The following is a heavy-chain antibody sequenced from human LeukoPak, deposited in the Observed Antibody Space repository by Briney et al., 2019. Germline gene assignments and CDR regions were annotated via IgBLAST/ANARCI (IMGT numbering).Heavy chain of an antibody. CDR1: GFIFTNYF. V-gene: IGHV3-11*01. CDR2: ISSSGSTL. D-gene: IGHD1-20*01. J-gene: IGHJ4*02. CDR3: ARRRYNWNAIDY. Sequence: GGSLRLSCAASGFIFTNYFMSWVRQAPGKGLEWVSYISSSGSTLYYADSVKGRITISRDNAKNSLYLQMNSLRAEDTAVYYCARRRYNWNAIDYWGQGTLVTVSS.